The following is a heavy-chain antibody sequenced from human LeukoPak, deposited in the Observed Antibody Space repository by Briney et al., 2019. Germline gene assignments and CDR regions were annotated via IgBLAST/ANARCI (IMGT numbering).Heavy chain of an antibody. V-gene: IGHV3-66*01. Sequence: PGGSLRLSCAASGFAVSSNHMTWVRQAPGKGLEWVSVIYSGGSTYYADSVKGRFTISRDNSKNTLYLQMNSLRAEDTAVYYCARGSSGWYGNAFDIWGQGTMVTVSS. J-gene: IGHJ3*02. D-gene: IGHD6-19*01. CDR3: ARGSSGWYGNAFDI. CDR2: IYSGGST. CDR1: GFAVSSNH.